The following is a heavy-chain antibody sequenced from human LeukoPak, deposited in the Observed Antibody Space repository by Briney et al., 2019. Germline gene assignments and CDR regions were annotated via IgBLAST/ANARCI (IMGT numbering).Heavy chain of an antibody. J-gene: IGHJ5*02. CDR3: APVVVAATNWFDP. V-gene: IGHV4-39*07. CDR1: GGSISSSSYY. Sequence: SETLSLTCTVSGGSISSSSYYWGWIRQPPGKGLEWIGCIYYSGSTYYNPSLKSRVTISVDTSKNQFSLKPSSVTAADTAVYYCAPVVVAATNWFDPWGQGTLVTVSS. D-gene: IGHD2-15*01. CDR2: IYYSGST.